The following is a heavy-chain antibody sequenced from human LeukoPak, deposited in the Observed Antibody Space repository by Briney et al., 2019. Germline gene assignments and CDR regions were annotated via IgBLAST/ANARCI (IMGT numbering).Heavy chain of an antibody. V-gene: IGHV3-7*01. CDR2: IKQDGSEK. J-gene: IGHJ4*02. CDR1: GFTFSSYW. D-gene: IGHD2-15*01. Sequence: PGVSLRLSCAASGFTFSSYWMSWVRQAPGKGLEWVANIKQDGSEKYYVDSVKGRFTISRDNAKNSLYLQMNSLRAEDTAVYYCAGDCSGGSCYSGSPDYWGQGTLVTVSS. CDR3: AGDCSGGSCYSGSPDY.